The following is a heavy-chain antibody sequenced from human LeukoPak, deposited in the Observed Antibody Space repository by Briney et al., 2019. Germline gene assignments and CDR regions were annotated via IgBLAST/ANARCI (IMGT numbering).Heavy chain of an antibody. J-gene: IGHJ3*02. V-gene: IGHV4-59*12. D-gene: IGHD6-19*01. Sequence: SETLSLTCTVSGGSISSYYWSWIRQPPGKGLEWIGYIYYSGSTNYNPSLKSRVTISVDTSKNQFSLKLSSVTAADTAVYYCARGGAVNGFDIWGQGTRVTVSS. CDR1: GGSISSYY. CDR2: IYYSGST. CDR3: ARGGAVNGFDI.